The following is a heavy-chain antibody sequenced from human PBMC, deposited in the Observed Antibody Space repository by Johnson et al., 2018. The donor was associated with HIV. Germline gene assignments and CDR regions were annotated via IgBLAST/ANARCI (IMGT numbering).Heavy chain of an antibody. V-gene: IGHV3-33*06. CDR3: AKVLGTGDDAFDI. CDR1: GFTFSSYG. D-gene: IGHD7-27*01. Sequence: VQLVESGGGVVQPGRSLRLSCAASGFTFSSYGMHWVRQAPGKGLEWVAVIWYDGSNKYYADSVKGRFTISRDNSKNTLYLQMNSLRAEDTAVYYCAKVLGTGDDAFDIWGQGTMVTVSS. CDR2: IWYDGSNK. J-gene: IGHJ3*02.